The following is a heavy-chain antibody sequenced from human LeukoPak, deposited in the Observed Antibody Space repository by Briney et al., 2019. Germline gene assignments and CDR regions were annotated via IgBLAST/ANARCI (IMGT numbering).Heavy chain of an antibody. CDR2: INHSGST. J-gene: IGHJ5*02. D-gene: IGHD3-10*01. Sequence: PSETLSLTCAVYGGSFSGYYWSWIRQPPGKGLEWIGEINHSGSTNYNPSLKSRVTISVDTSKNQFSLKLSSVTAADTAVYYCARGRSYYGSGSFPKTLNWFDPWGQGTLVTVSS. V-gene: IGHV4-34*01. CDR3: ARGRSYYGSGSFPKTLNWFDP. CDR1: GGSFSGYY.